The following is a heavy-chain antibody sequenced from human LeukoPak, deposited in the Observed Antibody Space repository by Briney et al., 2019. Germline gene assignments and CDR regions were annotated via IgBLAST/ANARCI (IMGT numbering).Heavy chain of an antibody. Sequence: GGSLRLSCAASGFTFSSYAMSWVRQAPGKGLEWVSAISGSGANTYYADSVKGRFTISRDSSKNTMYLQMNSLRAEDTAVYYCAKVTAISSLDYFDYWGQGTLVTVSS. CDR3: AKVTAISSLDYFDY. V-gene: IGHV3-23*01. D-gene: IGHD6-6*01. CDR1: GFTFSSYA. J-gene: IGHJ4*02. CDR2: ISGSGANT.